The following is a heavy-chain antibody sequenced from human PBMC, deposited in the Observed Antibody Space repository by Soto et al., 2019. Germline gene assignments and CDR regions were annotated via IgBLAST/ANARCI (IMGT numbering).Heavy chain of an antibody. Sequence: PVGSLRLSCAASGFTFSSYAMSWVRQAPGKGLEWVSAISGSGGSTYYADSVKGWFTISRDNSKNTLYLQMNSLRAEDTAVYYCAKAPSRWNYNIIYFDYWGQGTLVTVSS. CDR2: ISGSGGST. J-gene: IGHJ4*02. V-gene: IGHV3-23*01. CDR3: AKAPSRWNYNIIYFDY. CDR1: GFTFSSYA. D-gene: IGHD1-7*01.